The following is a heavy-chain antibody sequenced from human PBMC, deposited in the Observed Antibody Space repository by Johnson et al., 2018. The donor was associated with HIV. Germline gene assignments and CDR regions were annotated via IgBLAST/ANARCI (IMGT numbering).Heavy chain of an antibody. CDR2: IKQDGSEK. CDR3: AKEVTPGAGAFDI. Sequence: VQLVESGGGVVQPGRSLRLSCAASGFTFSSYWMSWVRQAPGKGLEWVANIKQDGSEKYYVDSVKGRFTISRDNSKNTLYLQMNSLRAEDTAVYYCAKEVTPGAGAFDIWGQGTMVTVSS. V-gene: IGHV3-7*01. J-gene: IGHJ3*02. CDR1: GFTFSSYW. D-gene: IGHD3-10*01.